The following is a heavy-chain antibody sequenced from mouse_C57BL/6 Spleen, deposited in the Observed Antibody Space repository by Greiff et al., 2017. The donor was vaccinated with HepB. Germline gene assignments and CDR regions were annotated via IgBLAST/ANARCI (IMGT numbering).Heavy chain of an antibody. Sequence: EVQLQQSGAELVRPGASVKLSCTASGFNIKDYYMHWVKQRPEQGLEWIGRIDPEDGDTEYAPKFQGKATMTADTSSNTAYLQLSSLTAEDTAVYYCTTPSTTVVATRYFDVWGTGTTVTVSS. CDR1: GFNIKDYY. J-gene: IGHJ1*03. CDR3: TTPSTTVVATRYFDV. V-gene: IGHV14-1*01. D-gene: IGHD1-1*01. CDR2: IDPEDGDT.